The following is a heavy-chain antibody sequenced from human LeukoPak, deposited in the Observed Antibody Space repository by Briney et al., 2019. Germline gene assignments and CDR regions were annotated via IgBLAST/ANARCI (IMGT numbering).Heavy chain of an antibody. J-gene: IGHJ4*02. CDR1: GFTFSSYG. D-gene: IGHD3-3*01. Sequence: GGSPRLSCAASGFTFSSYGMHWVRQAPGKGLGWVSAISGSGGSTYYADSVKGRFTISRDNSKNTLYLQMNSLRAEDTAVYYCTKRGTYDFWSAYHDFWGQGTLVTVSS. V-gene: IGHV3-23*01. CDR3: TKRGTYDFWSAYHDF. CDR2: ISGSGGST.